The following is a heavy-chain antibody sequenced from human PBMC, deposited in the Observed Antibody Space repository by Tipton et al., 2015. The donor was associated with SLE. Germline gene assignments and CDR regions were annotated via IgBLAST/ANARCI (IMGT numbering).Heavy chain of an antibody. CDR3: ARGPSLTGYYPVFDY. J-gene: IGHJ4*02. CDR2: ISAHNGNT. V-gene: IGHV1-18*01. Sequence: QSGAEVKKPGASVKVSCKASGYTFSSFGISWVRQAPGQGLEWMGWISAHNGNTNYAQRLQGRVTMSTDTSTSTAYMELRSLRSDDTAVYYCARGPSLTGYYPVFDYWGQGTLVTVSS. D-gene: IGHD3-9*01. CDR1: GYTFSSFG.